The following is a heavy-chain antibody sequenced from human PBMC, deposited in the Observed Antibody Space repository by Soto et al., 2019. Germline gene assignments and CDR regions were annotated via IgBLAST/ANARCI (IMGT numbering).Heavy chain of an antibody. CDR2: ISYDGSNK. V-gene: IGHV3-30*03. CDR3: ASGEPSIDY. Sequence: SLRLSCVASGFTFSSYGMHSVRQAPGKGLEWVAVISYDGSNKYYADSVKGRFTISRDNSKNTLYLQMNSLRAEDTAVYYCASGEPSIDYWGQGTLVTVSS. J-gene: IGHJ4*02. CDR1: GFTFSSYG.